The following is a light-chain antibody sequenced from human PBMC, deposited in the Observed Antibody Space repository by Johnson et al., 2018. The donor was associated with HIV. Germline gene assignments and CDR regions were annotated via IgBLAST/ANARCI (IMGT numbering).Light chain of an antibody. CDR3: GTWDTRLSGGHV. CDR2: ENN. CDR1: NSNIGNNY. J-gene: IGLJ1*01. V-gene: IGLV1-51*02. Sequence: QSVLTQPPSVSAAPGQKVTISCSGSNSNIGNNYVSWYQHLPGTTPKLLIYENNKRPSGIPDRISGSKSGTSATLGITGLQTGDEADYYCGTWDTRLSGGHVFGTGTNVTVL.